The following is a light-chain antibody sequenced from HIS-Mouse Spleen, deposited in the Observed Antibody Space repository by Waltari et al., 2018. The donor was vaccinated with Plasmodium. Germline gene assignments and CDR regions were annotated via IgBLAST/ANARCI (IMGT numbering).Light chain of an antibody. V-gene: IGKV3-15*01. CDR2: GAS. J-gene: IGKJ1*01. CDR1: QSVSSN. CDR3: QQYNNWPPWT. Sequence: EIVMTQSPATLSVSPGERATLSCRASQSVSSNLALYQQKPGQAPRLLIYGASTRATGIPARFSGGGSGTEFTLTISSMQSEDFAVYYCQQYNNWPPWTFGQGTKVEIK.